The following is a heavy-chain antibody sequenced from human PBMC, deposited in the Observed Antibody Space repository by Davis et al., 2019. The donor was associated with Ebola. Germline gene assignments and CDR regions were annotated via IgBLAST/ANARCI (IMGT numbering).Heavy chain of an antibody. D-gene: IGHD2-2*01. CDR1: GGSINSGDYY. V-gene: IGHV4-30-4*01. CDR2: IHYRGST. J-gene: IGHJ6*03. CDR3: ASIVVVPELVYYYYMDV. Sequence: PSETLSLTCTVSGGSINSGDYYWSWIRQPPGKGLEWIGYIHYRGSTYYNPSLKSRVTISVDTSKNQFSLKLSYVTAADTAVYYCASIVVVPELVYYYYMDVWGKGTTVTVSS.